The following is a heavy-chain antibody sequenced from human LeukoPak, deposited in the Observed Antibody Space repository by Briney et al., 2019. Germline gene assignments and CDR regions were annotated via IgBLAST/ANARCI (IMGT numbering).Heavy chain of an antibody. V-gene: IGHV3-7*01. D-gene: IGHD1-26*01. CDR2: IKQDGSEK. Sequence: PGGSLRLSCAASGFTLSNYWMNWVRQAPGKGLEWVATIKQDGSEKYYVDSVKGRFTISRDNAKNSLYLQMNSLRAEDTAVYYCAREGRGSWDYFDYWGQGTLVTVSS. CDR1: GFTLSNYW. CDR3: AREGRGSWDYFDY. J-gene: IGHJ4*02.